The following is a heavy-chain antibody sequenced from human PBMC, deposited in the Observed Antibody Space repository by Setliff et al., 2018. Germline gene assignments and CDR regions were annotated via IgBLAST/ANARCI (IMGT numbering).Heavy chain of an antibody. J-gene: IGHJ6*02. CDR1: GFSISDHY. D-gene: IGHD3-9*01. Sequence: PGGSLRLSCAASGFSISDHYMDWVRQAPGKGLEWVSSISGSGGSTYYADSVKGRFTISRDNSNNALYLQMNSLRAEDTAVYYCAKHGAYNDFLTGYNFYYDMDVWGQGTTVTVSS. CDR2: ISGSGGST. CDR3: AKHGAYNDFLTGYNFYYDMDV. V-gene: IGHV3-23*01.